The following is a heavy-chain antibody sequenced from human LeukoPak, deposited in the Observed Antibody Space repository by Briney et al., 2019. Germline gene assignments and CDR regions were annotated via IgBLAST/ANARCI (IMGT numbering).Heavy chain of an antibody. Sequence: PSETLSLTCTVSGGSISSYYWSWIRQPPGKGLEWIGYIYYSGSTNYNPSLKSRVTITVDTSKNQFSLKLSSVTAADTAVYYCARAGSFDYVWGSYRTDAFDIWGQGTMVTVSS. CDR2: IYYSGST. D-gene: IGHD3-16*02. J-gene: IGHJ3*02. V-gene: IGHV4-59*01. CDR3: ARAGSFDYVWGSYRTDAFDI. CDR1: GGSISSYY.